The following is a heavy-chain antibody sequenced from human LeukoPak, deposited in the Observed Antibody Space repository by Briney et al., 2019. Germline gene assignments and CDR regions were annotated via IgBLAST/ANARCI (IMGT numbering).Heavy chain of an antibody. CDR1: GGSFSGYY. D-gene: IGHD4-17*01. J-gene: IGHJ4*02. CDR3: ARRGGTTETTSDYFDY. CDR2: INHSGST. Sequence: SETLSLTCAVYGGSFSGYYWSWIRQPPGKGLEWIGEINHSGSTNYNPSLKSRVTISVDTSKNQFSLKLSSVTAADTAVYYSARRGGTTETTSDYFDYWGQGTLVSVSS. V-gene: IGHV4-34*01.